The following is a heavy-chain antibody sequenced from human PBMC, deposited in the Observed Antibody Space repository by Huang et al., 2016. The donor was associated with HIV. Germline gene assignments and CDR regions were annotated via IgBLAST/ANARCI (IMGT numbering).Heavy chain of an antibody. CDR3: ARDRGQQLSPFDS. V-gene: IGHV3-21*01. J-gene: IGHJ4*02. CDR2: SSSSSSFI. CDR1: GFSLDSYN. D-gene: IGHD6-13*01. Sequence: EVQLVESGGGLFTPGVSLRLSCADSGFSLDSYNIYWVRQTPGNALQWVSSSSSSSSFIEDADSVKGRFIISRDNAKNSLYLQMNNLRGEETAVYYCARDRGQQLSPFDSWGQGTLVTVSS.